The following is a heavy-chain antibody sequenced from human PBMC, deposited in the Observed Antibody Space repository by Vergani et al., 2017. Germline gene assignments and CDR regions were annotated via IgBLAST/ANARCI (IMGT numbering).Heavy chain of an antibody. CDR2: IKSDGSIT. D-gene: IGHD2-15*01. CDR3: VRARXSGPCFMSNWFDS. CDR1: GFSFSGYW. J-gene: IGHJ5*01. V-gene: IGHV3-74*01. Sequence: EVQLVESGGGLIHPGGSLRLSCEGSGFSFSGYWTHWLRQSPEKGLVWVSRIKSDGSITNYADSVKGRFTISRDNAKNTLYLEMNSLRGDDTAIYYCVRARXSGPCFMSNWFDSWGQGTLVTVSS.